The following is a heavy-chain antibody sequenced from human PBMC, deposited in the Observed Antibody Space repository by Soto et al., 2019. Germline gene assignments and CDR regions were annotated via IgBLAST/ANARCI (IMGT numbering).Heavy chain of an antibody. D-gene: IGHD4-17*01. J-gene: IGHJ4*02. CDR2: IYYSGST. Sequence: SETLSLTCTVSGGSISSDYGSWIRQPPGKALEWIGYIYYSGSTNYNPSLKSRVTISVDTSKNQFTLKLSSVTAADTAVYFCARETIDHYGVLAYSAQGTLVTVSS. CDR3: ARETIDHYGVLAY. CDR1: GGSISSDY. V-gene: IGHV4-59*01.